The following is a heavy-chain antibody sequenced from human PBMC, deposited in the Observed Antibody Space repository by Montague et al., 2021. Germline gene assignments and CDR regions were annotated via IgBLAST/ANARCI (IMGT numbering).Heavy chain of an antibody. CDR3: ASDRGPFDY. CDR1: GCSLSESY. D-gene: IGHD3-10*01. V-gene: IGHV4-34*01. Sequence: SETLSLTCGVYGCSLSESYWPLIRQSPETGLERIGEVRHIGSTIYNPSLKSRVTMSVDKSKNQFSLKLRSVTAADTAVYYCASDRGPFDYWGQGTVVTVS. CDR2: VRHIGST. J-gene: IGHJ4*02.